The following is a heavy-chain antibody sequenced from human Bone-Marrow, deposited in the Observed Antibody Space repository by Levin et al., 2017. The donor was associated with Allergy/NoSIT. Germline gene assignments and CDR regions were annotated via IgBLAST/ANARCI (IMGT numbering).Heavy chain of an antibody. D-gene: IGHD2-15*01. CDR2: ISGSGANT. CDR1: GFSFSSYA. CDR3: ARDCGGSWYSSNF. Sequence: SCAASGFSFSSYAMAWVRQAPGKGLEWVSTISGSGANTFHADSVKGRFTISRDNSKNILFLQMNSLRAEDTALYYCARDCGGSWYSSNFWGQGTLVTVSS. J-gene: IGHJ4*02. V-gene: IGHV3-23*01.